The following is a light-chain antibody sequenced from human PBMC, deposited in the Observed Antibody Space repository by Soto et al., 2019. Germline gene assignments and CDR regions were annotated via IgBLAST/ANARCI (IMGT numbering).Light chain of an antibody. CDR1: GSNVGSNS. CDR2: DNN. J-gene: IGLJ2*01. Sequence: QSALTQPPSVSAAPGQTVTISCSGSGSNVGSNSVSWYQQVPGTAPKLLLYDNNKRPSGIPDRFSGSKSGTSATLGITGLQTADEADYYCGTWESYLSVGVFGGGTKVTVL. V-gene: IGLV1-51*01. CDR3: GTWESYLSVGV.